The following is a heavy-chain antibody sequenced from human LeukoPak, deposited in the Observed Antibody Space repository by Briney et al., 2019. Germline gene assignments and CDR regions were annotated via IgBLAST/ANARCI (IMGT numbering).Heavy chain of an antibody. V-gene: IGHV1-18*01. Sequence: ASVKVSCKASGYTFTSYGISWVRQAPGQGLEWMGWISAYNGNTNYAQKLQGRVTMTTDTSTSTAYMELRSLRSDDTAVYYCARVLVNYDYVWGSYRPPDYWGQGTLVTVSS. D-gene: IGHD3-16*02. CDR1: GYTFTSYG. J-gene: IGHJ4*02. CDR2: ISAYNGNT. CDR3: ARVLVNYDYVWGSYRPPDY.